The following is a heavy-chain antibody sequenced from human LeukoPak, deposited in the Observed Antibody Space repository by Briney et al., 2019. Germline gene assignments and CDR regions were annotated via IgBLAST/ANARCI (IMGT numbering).Heavy chain of an antibody. CDR1: GFTFSNHG. CDR2: IRFDGSYE. V-gene: IGHV3-30*02. J-gene: IGHJ4*02. D-gene: IGHD1-7*01. CDR3: AKDQAHNWNFVRAIDY. Sequence: PGGSLRLSCAASGFTFSNHGMHWVRQAPGKGLEWVAFIRFDGSYEYYVDSVKGRFTISRDNSKNALFLQMNSLRDDDTAIYYCAKDQAHNWNFVRAIDYWGQGTLVTVSS.